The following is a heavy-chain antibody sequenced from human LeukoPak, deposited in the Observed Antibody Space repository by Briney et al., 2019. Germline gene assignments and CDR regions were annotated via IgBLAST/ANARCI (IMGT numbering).Heavy chain of an antibody. CDR2: IYYSGST. J-gene: IGHJ5*02. Sequence: PSETLSLTCTVSGGSISSYYWSWIRQPPGKGLEWSGYIYYSGSTNYNPSLKSRVTISVDTSKNQFSLKLSSVTAADTAVYYCARGRRYCSSTSCYWFDPWGQGTLVTVSS. V-gene: IGHV4-59*01. CDR3: ARGRRYCSSTSCYWFDP. CDR1: GGSISSYY. D-gene: IGHD2-2*01.